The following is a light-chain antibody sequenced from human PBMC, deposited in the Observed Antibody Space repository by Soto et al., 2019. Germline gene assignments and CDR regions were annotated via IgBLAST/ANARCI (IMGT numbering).Light chain of an antibody. CDR3: QAWDSSTANVV. V-gene: IGLV3-1*01. CDR1: KLGNKY. J-gene: IGLJ2*01. CDR2: QDS. Sequence: SYELTQPPSVSVSPGRTASITCSGDKLGNKYACWYQQKPGQSPVLVICQDSKRPSGIPERFSGSNSGNTATLTISGTRAMDEADYYCQAWDSSTANVVFGGGTKLTVL.